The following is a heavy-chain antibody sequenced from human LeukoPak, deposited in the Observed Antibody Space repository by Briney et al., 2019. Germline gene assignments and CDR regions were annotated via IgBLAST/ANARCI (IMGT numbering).Heavy chain of an antibody. CDR2: IYYSGSA. D-gene: IGHD2-2*01. CDR3: ARADGGYCSSTSCYLDWFDP. CDR1: GGSISSGGYY. V-gene: IGHV4-31*03. J-gene: IGHJ5*02. Sequence: SETLSLTCTVSGGSISSGGYYWSWIRQHPGKGLEWIGYIYYSGSAYYNPSLKSRVTISVDTSKNQFSLKLSSVTAADTAVYYCARADGGYCSSTSCYLDWFDPWGQGTLVTVSS.